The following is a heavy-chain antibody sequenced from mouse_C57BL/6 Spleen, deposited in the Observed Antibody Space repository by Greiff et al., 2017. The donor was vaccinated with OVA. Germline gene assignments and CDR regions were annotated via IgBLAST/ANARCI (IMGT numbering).Heavy chain of an antibody. D-gene: IGHD2-1*01. J-gene: IGHJ4*01. CDR1: GFTFSDYY. CDR3: ARASIYYGNYDYAMDY. V-gene: IGHV5-16*01. Sequence: EVKVVESEGGLVQPGSSMKLSCTASGFTFSDYYMAWVRQVPEKGLEWVANINYDGSSTYYLDSLKSRFIISRDNAKNILYLQMSSLKSEDTATYYCARASIYYGNYDYAMDYWGQGTSVTVSS. CDR2: INYDGSST.